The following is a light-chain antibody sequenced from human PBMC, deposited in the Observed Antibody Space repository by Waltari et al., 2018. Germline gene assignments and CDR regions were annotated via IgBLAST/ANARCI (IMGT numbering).Light chain of an antibody. Sequence: DIVMTQSPDSLAVSLGERATINCKSSQSVLYSSNNKNYLAWYQQKPGQPPKLLIHCAAIRESGVPDRFSGSGSGTDFTLTISSLQAEDVAVYFCQQYFGIPLTFGGGTKVEIK. CDR1: QSVLYSSNNKNY. V-gene: IGKV4-1*01. J-gene: IGKJ4*01. CDR2: CAA. CDR3: QQYFGIPLT.